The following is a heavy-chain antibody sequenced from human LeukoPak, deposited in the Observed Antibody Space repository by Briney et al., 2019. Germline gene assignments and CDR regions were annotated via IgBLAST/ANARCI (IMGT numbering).Heavy chain of an antibody. J-gene: IGHJ4*02. V-gene: IGHV3-15*01. CDR3: TTDPISAGLDY. Sequence: GGSLRLSCAASGFTFSNTWTTWVRQAPRKGLEWVGHIKSKPDGGTTDYAAPVKGRFIISRYDSKNTLYLQMNSLKTEDTAVYYCTTDPISAGLDYWGQGTLVTVSS. CDR2: IKSKPDGGTT. CDR1: GFTFSNTW. D-gene: IGHD6-13*01.